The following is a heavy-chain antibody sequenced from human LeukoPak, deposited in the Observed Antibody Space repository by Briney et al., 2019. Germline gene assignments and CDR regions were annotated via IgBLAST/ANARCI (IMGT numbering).Heavy chain of an antibody. CDR1: GGSISSYY. CDR3: ARGVAAAGTGFDY. CDR2: IYYSGST. Sequence: SETLSLTCTVSGGSISSYYWSWIRQPPGKGLEWIGYIYYSGSTNYNPSLKSRVTISVDASKNQFSLKLSSVTAADTAVYYCARGVAAAGTGFDYWGQGTLVTVSS. D-gene: IGHD6-13*01. V-gene: IGHV4-59*01. J-gene: IGHJ4*02.